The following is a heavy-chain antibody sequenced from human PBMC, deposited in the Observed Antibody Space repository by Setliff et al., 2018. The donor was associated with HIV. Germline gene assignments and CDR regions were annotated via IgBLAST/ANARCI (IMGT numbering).Heavy chain of an antibody. Sequence: GGSLRLSCAASGFAFSTYAMSWVRQAPGKGLEWVSAISDSGGGTYYADSVKGRFTVSGDNSKYTLYLQMNSLRVEDTAVYYCAKDKGSSGWSAWGQGTLVTVSS. CDR2: ISDSGGGT. V-gene: IGHV3-23*01. D-gene: IGHD6-19*01. CDR3: AKDKGSSGWSA. J-gene: IGHJ5*02. CDR1: GFAFSTYA.